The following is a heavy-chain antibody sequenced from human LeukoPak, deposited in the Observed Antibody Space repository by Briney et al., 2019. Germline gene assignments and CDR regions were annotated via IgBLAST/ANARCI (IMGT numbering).Heavy chain of an antibody. V-gene: IGHV4-4*09. CDR2: IYTSGST. D-gene: IGHD3-22*01. CDR3: ARHNYYDSSDSLDAFDI. CDR1: GGSISSYY. J-gene: IGHJ3*02. Sequence: SETLSLTCTVSGGSISSYYWSWIRQPPGKGLEWIGYIYTSGSTNYNPSLKSRVTISVDTSKNQFSLKLSSVTAADTAVYYCARHNYYDSSDSLDAFDIWGQGTMVTVSS.